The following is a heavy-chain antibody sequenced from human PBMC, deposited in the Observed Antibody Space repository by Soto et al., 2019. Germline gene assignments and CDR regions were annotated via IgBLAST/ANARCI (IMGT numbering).Heavy chain of an antibody. CDR1: GFSVSGYS. J-gene: IGHJ6*02. Sequence: PGGSLRLSCEASGFSVSGYSMNWVRQSPGKGLEWLAYITIVTGNIVYADSVKGRFTISTDSAKNSVFLQMNSLRDEDTAVYYCVRDCVLEWCYGMDVWGQGTTVTVSS. CDR2: ITIVTGNI. D-gene: IGHD3-3*01. V-gene: IGHV3-48*02. CDR3: VRDCVLEWCYGMDV.